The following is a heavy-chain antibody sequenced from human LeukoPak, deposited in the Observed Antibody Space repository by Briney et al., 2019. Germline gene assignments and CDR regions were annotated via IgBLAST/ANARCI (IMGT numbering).Heavy chain of an antibody. CDR3: AKVRGTYSSGYFFDY. CDR2: ISWNSGYI. D-gene: IGHD6-19*01. V-gene: IGHV3-9*01. Sequence: GGSLRLSCAASGFTFDTYAMHWVRQAPGKGLEWLSIISWNSGYIGYADSVKGRFTISRDNAKKSLDLQMNSLRAEDTAFYYCAKVRGTYSSGYFFDYWGQGTLVTVSS. CDR1: GFTFDTYA. J-gene: IGHJ4*02.